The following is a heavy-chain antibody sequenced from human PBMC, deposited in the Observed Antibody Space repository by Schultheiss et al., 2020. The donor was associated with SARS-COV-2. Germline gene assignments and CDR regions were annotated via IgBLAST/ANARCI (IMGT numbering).Heavy chain of an antibody. CDR1: GGSFSGYY. CDR2: INYRGTT. J-gene: IGHJ6*02. V-gene: IGHV4-34*01. CDR3: ARLHYHYGMDV. Sequence: SETLSLTCAVYGGSFSGYYWSWIRQPPGRGLEWIGSINYRGTTYYNPSLKSRVTISVDTSKNQFSLMLSSLTAADTAVYYCARLHYHYGMDVWGQGTTVTVSS.